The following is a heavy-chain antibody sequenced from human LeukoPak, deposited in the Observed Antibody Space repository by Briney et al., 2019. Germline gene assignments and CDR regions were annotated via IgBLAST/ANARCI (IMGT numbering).Heavy chain of an antibody. CDR2: INPNSGDT. J-gene: IGHJ6*03. CDR1: GYTFTGYY. CDR3: SRDFGEPTGYYMDV. D-gene: IGHD3-3*01. V-gene: IGHV1-2*02. Sequence: ASVKVSCKASGYTFTGYYMHWVRQAPGQGLEWMGWINPNSGDTNYAQKFQGRFTMTRDTSISTAYMELSSLRSDDTAVYYCSRDFGEPTGYYMDVWGKGTTVTVSS.